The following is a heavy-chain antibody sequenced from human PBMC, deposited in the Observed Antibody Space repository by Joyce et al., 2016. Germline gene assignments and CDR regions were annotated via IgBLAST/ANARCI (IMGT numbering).Heavy chain of an antibody. D-gene: IGHD2-15*01. V-gene: IGHV4-59*01. Sequence: QVQLQESGPGLVKPSETLSLTCTVSGGSISSYYWTWIRQPPGKGLEWVGYIYYSGNTRYNPSLKSRVTISVDTSKSQFSLKLNSVTAADTAVYYYARGGYFYGMDVWGQGTTVTVSS. CDR3: ARGGYFYGMDV. J-gene: IGHJ6*02. CDR2: IYYSGNT. CDR1: GGSISSYY.